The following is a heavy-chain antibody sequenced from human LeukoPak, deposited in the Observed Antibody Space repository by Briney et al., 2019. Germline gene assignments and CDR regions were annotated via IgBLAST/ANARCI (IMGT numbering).Heavy chain of an antibody. D-gene: IGHD5-18*01. CDR3: ARTVYSYGFGY. J-gene: IGHJ4*02. V-gene: IGHV4-39*07. CDR1: GGSISSSSYY. Sequence: SETLSLTCTVSGGSISSSSYYWGWIRQPPGKGLEWIGSIYYSGSTYYNPSLKSRVTISVDTSKNQFSLKLSSVIAADTAVYYCARTVYSYGFGYWGQGTLVTVSS. CDR2: IYYSGST.